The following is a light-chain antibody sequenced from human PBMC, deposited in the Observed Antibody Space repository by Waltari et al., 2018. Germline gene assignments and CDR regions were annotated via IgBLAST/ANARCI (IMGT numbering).Light chain of an antibody. Sequence: DIVMTQSPDSLAASLGERAPINCKSSQSVLYSSNHKNYVAWYQQKPGQPPKLLIYWASTRESGVPDRFSGSGSGTDFTLTISSLQAEDVAVYYCQQYYSTPPTFGQGTKVEIK. V-gene: IGKV4-1*01. CDR3: QQYYSTPPT. J-gene: IGKJ1*01. CDR2: WAS. CDR1: QSVLYSSNHKNY.